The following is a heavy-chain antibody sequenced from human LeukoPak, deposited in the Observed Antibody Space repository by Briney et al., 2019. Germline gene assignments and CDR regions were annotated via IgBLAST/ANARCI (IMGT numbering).Heavy chain of an antibody. CDR1: GFTFSSYW. D-gene: IGHD3-22*01. J-gene: IGHJ4*02. CDR2: IKQDGSEK. CDR3: ARDYWSYYYDSSGYYNY. V-gene: IGHV3-7*01. Sequence: HPGGSLRLSCAASGFTFSSYWMSWVRQAPGKGLEWVANIKQDGSEKYYVDSVKGRFTISRDNSKNTLYLQMNSLRAEDTAVYYCARDYWSYYYDSSGYYNYWGQGILVTVSS.